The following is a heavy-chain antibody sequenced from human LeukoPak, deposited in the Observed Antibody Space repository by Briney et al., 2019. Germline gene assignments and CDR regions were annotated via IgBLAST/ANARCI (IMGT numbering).Heavy chain of an antibody. CDR2: INHSGST. D-gene: IGHD1-26*01. Sequence: PSETLSLTCTVSGGSISGYYWSWIRQPPGKGLEWIGEINHSGSTNYNPSLKSRVTISVDTSKNQFSLKLSSVTAADTAVYYCARSRSYFKPNAFDIWGQGTMVTVSS. CDR1: GGSISGYY. V-gene: IGHV4-34*01. J-gene: IGHJ3*02. CDR3: ARSRSYFKPNAFDI.